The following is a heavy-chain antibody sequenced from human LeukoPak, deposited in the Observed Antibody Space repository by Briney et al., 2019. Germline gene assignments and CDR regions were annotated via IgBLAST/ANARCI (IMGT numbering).Heavy chain of an antibody. Sequence: SQTLSLACAVSGGSISSGGYSWSWIRQPPGKGLEWIGYIYHSGSTYYNPSLKSRVTISVDRSKNQFSLKLSSVTAADTAVYYCARVKWSQRSFDYWGQGTLVTVSS. J-gene: IGHJ4*02. D-gene: IGHD2-15*01. CDR2: IYHSGST. V-gene: IGHV4-30-2*01. CDR1: GGSISSGGYS. CDR3: ARVKWSQRSFDY.